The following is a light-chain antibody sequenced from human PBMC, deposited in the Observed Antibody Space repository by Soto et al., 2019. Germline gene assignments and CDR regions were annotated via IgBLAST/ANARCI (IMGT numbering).Light chain of an antibody. CDR2: AAS. CDR3: HHYYSYPRT. Sequence: AIRMTQSPSSFSASTGDRVTITCRASQGISSYLAWYQQKPGKAPKLLIYAASTLQSGVPSRFSGSGSGTDFTLTIGCLQSEDFPTYDGHHYYSYPRTVGQGTKVEIK. J-gene: IGKJ1*01. CDR1: QGISSY. V-gene: IGKV1-8*01.